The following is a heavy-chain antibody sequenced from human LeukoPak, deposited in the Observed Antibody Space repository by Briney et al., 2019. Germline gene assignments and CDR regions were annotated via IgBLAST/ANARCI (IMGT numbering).Heavy chain of an antibody. V-gene: IGHV3-7*01. CDR3: VCDFARQRGY. CDR1: RFSLSNFW. CDR2: INEDGSEK. Sequence: GGSLRLSCVASRFSLSNFWMIWVRQAPGKGLEWVANINEDGSEKNYVDSVKGRFTISRDNAKNSLYLQMNSLRVEDTATYYCVCDFARQRGYWGQGTLVTVSS. D-gene: IGHD2-21*02. J-gene: IGHJ4*02.